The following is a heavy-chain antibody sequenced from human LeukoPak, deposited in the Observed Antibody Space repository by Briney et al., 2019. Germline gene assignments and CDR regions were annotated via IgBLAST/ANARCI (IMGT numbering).Heavy chain of an antibody. D-gene: IGHD1-26*01. CDR1: GGTFSSYA. Sequence: GASVKVSCKASGGTFSSYAISWVRQAPGQGLEWMGGFIPISGTANYAQKFQGRVTITADESTSTAYMELRSLRSDDTAVYYCARAGSWELLPLGYWGQGTLVTVSS. V-gene: IGHV1-69*13. J-gene: IGHJ4*02. CDR2: FIPISGTA. CDR3: ARAGSWELLPLGY.